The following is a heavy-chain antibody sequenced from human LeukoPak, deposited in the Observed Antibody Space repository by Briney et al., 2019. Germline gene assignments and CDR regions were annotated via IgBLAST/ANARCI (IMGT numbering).Heavy chain of an antibody. V-gene: IGHV4-38-2*02. CDR1: GYSISSGYF. J-gene: IGHJ4*02. CDR3: ARGNILTGYCFDF. CDR2: IHHSGSI. Sequence: SETLSLTCSVSGYSISSGYFWGWIRQPPGKGLEWIGIIHHSGSIYYNASLKSRVNTSLDTSKNQFSLRLSSVTAADTAVYYCARGNILTGYCFDFWGQGALVTVSS. D-gene: IGHD3-9*01.